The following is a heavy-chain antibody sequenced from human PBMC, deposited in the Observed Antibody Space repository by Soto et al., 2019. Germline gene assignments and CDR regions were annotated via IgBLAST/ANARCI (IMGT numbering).Heavy chain of an antibody. D-gene: IGHD2-15*01. V-gene: IGHV1-18*04. J-gene: IGHJ4*02. CDR1: GYSFTGYG. Sequence: ASVKVSCKASGYSFTGYGISWVRQAPGQGLEWMGWISAHNGNTAYAQKLQGRVTTTTDTATNTAYMELRSLRSDDTALYYCARMGYCSGGSCYSGSGDYWGQGTLVTVSS. CDR2: ISAHNGNT. CDR3: ARMGYCSGGSCYSGSGDY.